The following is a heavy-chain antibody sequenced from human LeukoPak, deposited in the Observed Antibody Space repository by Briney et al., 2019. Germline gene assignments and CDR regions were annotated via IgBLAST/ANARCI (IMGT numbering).Heavy chain of an antibody. Sequence: GGSLRLSCAASGFTFSTFAMIWVRQPPGKGLEWVSSIFPSGGEIHYADSVRGRFTISRDNSKSALSLQMNSLRAEDTAIYYCATYRQVLLPFESWGQGTLVTVSS. D-gene: IGHD2-8*02. J-gene: IGHJ4*02. CDR1: GFTFSTFA. CDR2: IFPSGGEI. CDR3: ATYRQVLLPFES. V-gene: IGHV3-23*01.